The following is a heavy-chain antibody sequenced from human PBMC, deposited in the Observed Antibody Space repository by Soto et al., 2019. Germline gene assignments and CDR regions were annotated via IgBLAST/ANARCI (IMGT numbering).Heavy chain of an antibody. Sequence: PGGSLRLSCAASGFTFSSYWMHWVRQAPGKGLVWVSRINSDGSSTSYADSVKGRFTISRDNAKNTLYLQMNSLRAEDTAVYYCAREPNYYYGMDVWGQGTTVTRLL. J-gene: IGHJ6*02. V-gene: IGHV3-74*01. CDR3: AREPNYYYGMDV. CDR1: GFTFSSYW. CDR2: INSDGSST.